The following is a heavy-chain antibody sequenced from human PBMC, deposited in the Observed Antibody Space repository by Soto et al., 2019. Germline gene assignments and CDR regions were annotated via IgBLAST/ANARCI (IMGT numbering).Heavy chain of an antibody. V-gene: IGHV3-30*18. Sequence: PGGSLRLSCAASGFTFSSYGMHWVRQAPGKGLEWVAVISYDGSNKYYADSVKGRFTISRDNSKNTLYLQMNSLRAEDTAVYYCAKDLPDYYDSSGSPDWGQGTLVTVS. CDR3: AKDLPDYYDSSGSPD. CDR2: ISYDGSNK. D-gene: IGHD3-22*01. J-gene: IGHJ4*02. CDR1: GFTFSSYG.